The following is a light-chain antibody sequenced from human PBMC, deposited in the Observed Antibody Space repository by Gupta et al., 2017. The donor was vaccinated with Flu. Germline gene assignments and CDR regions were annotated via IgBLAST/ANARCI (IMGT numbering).Light chain of an antibody. CDR2: DNN. J-gene: IGLJ1*01. Sequence: QSVLTQPPSASGTPGQRVTISCSGSSSNIGSNTVDWHQQVPGTAPKLLIYDNNQRPSGVPDRFSCSKSGTSASLAISGLQSEDEADYYCSAWDDTLNGAYVFGTGTKVTVL. CDR1: SSNIGSNT. CDR3: SAWDDTLNGAYV. V-gene: IGLV1-44*01.